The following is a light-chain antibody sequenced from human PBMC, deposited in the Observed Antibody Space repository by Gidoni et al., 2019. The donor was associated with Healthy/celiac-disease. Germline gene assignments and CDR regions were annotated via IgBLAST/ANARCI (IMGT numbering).Light chain of an antibody. V-gene: IGKV1-39*01. CDR1: QSISSY. CDR2: ASS. CDR3: QQSYSTQWT. J-gene: IGKJ1*01. Sequence: DIQMTQSPSSLSASVGDRVTITCRASQSISSYLNWYQQKPGKAPKLLIYASSSLQSGVPSRFSGSGSGTDFTLTIISLQPEDFATYYFQQSYSTQWTFGQGTKVEIK.